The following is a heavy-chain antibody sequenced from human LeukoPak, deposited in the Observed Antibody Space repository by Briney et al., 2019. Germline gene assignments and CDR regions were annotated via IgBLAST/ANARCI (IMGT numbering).Heavy chain of an antibody. CDR1: GFTVISNY. CDR2: IYSGGST. V-gene: IGHV3-53*01. D-gene: IGHD6-13*01. CDR3: VKSPHASSSYFDY. Sequence: GGSLRLSCAASGFTVISNYMGWVRQAPGKGLEWVSVIYSGGSTYYADSVKGRFTISRDNSKNTLYLQMSSLRGEDTAVFYCVKSPHASSSYFDYWGQGTLVTVSS. J-gene: IGHJ4*02.